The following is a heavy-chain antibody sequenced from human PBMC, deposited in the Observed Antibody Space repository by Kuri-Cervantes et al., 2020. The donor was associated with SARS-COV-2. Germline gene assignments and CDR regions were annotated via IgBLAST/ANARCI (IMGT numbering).Heavy chain of an antibody. V-gene: IGHV4-38-2*01. D-gene: IGHD4-17*01. Sequence: SETLSLTCAVSGYSISSGYYWGWIRQPPGKGLEWVGSIYHSGSTYYNPSLKSRVTISVDTSKNQFSLKLSSVTAADTAVYYCARHVVTVIYFDYWGQGTLVTVSS. CDR2: IYHSGST. CDR1: GYSISSGYY. CDR3: ARHVVTVIYFDY. J-gene: IGHJ4*02.